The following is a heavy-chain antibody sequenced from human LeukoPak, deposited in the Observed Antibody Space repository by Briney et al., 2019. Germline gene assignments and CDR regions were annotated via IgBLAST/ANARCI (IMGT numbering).Heavy chain of an antibody. Sequence: GGSLRLSCAASGFTFISYEMNWVRQAPGKGLEWVSCISSSGSTIYYADSVKGRFTISRDNAKNSLYLQMNSLRAEDTAVYYCARVGASLPFDIWGQGTMVTVSS. CDR2: ISSSGSTI. J-gene: IGHJ3*02. CDR3: ARVGASLPFDI. D-gene: IGHD5-12*01. V-gene: IGHV3-48*03. CDR1: GFTFISYE.